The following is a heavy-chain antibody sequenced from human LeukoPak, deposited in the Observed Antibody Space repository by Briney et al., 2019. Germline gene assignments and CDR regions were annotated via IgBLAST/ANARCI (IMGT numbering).Heavy chain of an antibody. V-gene: IGHV3-30*18. CDR1: GFTFSSYG. Sequence: GGSLRLSCAASGFTFSSYGMHWVRQAPGKGLEWVAVISYDGSNKYYADSVKGRFTISRDNSKNTLYLQMNSLRAEDTAVYYCAKGNDYVWGSYRTFIDYWGQGTLVTVSS. CDR2: ISYDGSNK. J-gene: IGHJ4*02. CDR3: AKGNDYVWGSYRTFIDY. D-gene: IGHD3-16*02.